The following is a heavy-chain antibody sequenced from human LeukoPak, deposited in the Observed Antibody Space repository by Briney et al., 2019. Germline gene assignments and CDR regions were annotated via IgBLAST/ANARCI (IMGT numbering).Heavy chain of an antibody. CDR3: ARVSYGSGSNWFDP. CDR2: IIPIFGTA. Sequence: ASVKVSCRASGGTFSSYAISWVRQAPGEGLEWMGGIIPIFGTANYAQKFQGRVTITADESTSTAYMELSSLRSEDTAVYYCARVSYGSGSNWFDPWGQGTLVTVSS. D-gene: IGHD3-10*01. CDR1: GGTFSSYA. V-gene: IGHV1-69*13. J-gene: IGHJ5*02.